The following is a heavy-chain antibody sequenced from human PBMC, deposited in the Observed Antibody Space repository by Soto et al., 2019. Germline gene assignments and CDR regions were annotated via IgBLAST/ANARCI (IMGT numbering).Heavy chain of an antibody. CDR1: GGTFSSYT. V-gene: IGHV1-69*02. CDR2: IIPILGIA. Sequence: QVQLVQSGAEVKKPGSSVKVSCKASGGTFSSYTISWVRQAPGQGLEWMGRIIPILGIANYAQKFQGRVTMTADKSTXXAXMXLSSLRSEDTAVYYCARGPGPLLLPLHLIYYCGMDVWGQGTTVTVSS. J-gene: IGHJ6*02. D-gene: IGHD2-15*01. CDR3: ARGPGPLLLPLHLIYYCGMDV.